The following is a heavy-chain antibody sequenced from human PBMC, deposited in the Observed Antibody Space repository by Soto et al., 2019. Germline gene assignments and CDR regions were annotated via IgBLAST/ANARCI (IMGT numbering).Heavy chain of an antibody. D-gene: IGHD3-9*01. CDR3: ARGNDILTGYSI. Sequence: EVQLVESGGGLVKPGGSLRLSCAASGFTFSSYSMNWVRQAPGKGLEWVSSISSSSSYIYYADSVKGRFTISRDNAKNSLYLQTNSLRAEDTAVYYCARGNDILTGYSIWGQGTMVTVSS. CDR2: ISSSSSYI. V-gene: IGHV3-21*01. J-gene: IGHJ3*02. CDR1: GFTFSSYS.